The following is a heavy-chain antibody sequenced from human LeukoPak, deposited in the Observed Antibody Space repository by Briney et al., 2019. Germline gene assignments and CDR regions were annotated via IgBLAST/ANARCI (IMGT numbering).Heavy chain of an antibody. CDR3: ASGGYCSSTSCSSDY. CDR2: ISSSSSTI. Sequence: GGSLRLSCAASGFTFSSYSMNWVRQAPGKGLEWVSYISSSSSTIYYADSVKGRFTISRDNAKNSLYLQMNSLRAEDTAVYYCASGGYCSSTSCSSDYWGQGTLVTVSS. J-gene: IGHJ4*02. CDR1: GFTFSSYS. D-gene: IGHD2-2*01. V-gene: IGHV3-48*01.